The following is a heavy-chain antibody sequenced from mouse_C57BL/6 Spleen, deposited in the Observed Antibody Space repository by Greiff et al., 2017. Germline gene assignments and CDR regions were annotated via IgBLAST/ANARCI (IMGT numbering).Heavy chain of an antibody. V-gene: IGHV3-6*01. J-gene: IGHJ4*01. CDR2: ISYDGSN. CDR1: GYSITSGYY. CDR3: ARGPYYYAMDY. Sequence: EVKLVESGPGLVKPSQSLSLTCSVTGYSITSGYYWNWIRQFPGNKLEWMGYISYDGSNNYNPSLKNRISITRDTSKNQFFLKLNSVTTEDTATYYCARGPYYYAMDYWGQGTSVTVSS.